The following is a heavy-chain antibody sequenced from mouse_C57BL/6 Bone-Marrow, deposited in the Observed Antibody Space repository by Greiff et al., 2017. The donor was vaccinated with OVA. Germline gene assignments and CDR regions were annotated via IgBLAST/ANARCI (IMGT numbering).Heavy chain of an antibody. D-gene: IGHD1-1*01. CDR2: INPNNGGT. Sequence: EVQLQESGPELVKPGASVKMSCKASGYTFTDYNMHWVKQSHGKSLEWIGYINPNNGGTSYNQKFKGKATLTVNKSSSTAYMELRSLTSEDSAVYYCARDYGSGRGWYFDVWGTGTTVTVSS. CDR3: ARDYGSGRGWYFDV. CDR1: GYTFTDYN. J-gene: IGHJ1*03. V-gene: IGHV1-22*01.